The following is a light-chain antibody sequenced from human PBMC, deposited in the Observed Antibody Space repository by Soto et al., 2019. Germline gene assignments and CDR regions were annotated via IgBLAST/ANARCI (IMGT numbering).Light chain of an antibody. V-gene: IGKV4-1*01. Sequence: DIVMTQSPESLAVSLGERATINCKSNQSVLFSSTGRNYLAWYQQKPGLPPKLIMSWASNREYGVPDRFSGGGYGTDFTRTITSLQAEDVATYYCQHYYSAPYSFGQGTTLQMK. CDR1: QSVLFSSTGRNY. J-gene: IGKJ2*01. CDR3: QHYYSAPYS. CDR2: WAS.